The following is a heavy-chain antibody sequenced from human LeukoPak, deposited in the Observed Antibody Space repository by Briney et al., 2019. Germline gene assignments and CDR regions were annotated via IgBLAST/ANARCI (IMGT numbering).Heavy chain of an antibody. V-gene: IGHV4-59*01. CDR3: ARGSQVGYSYGYNYYYGMDV. D-gene: IGHD5-18*01. J-gene: IGHJ6*02. CDR1: GGSISSYY. Sequence: SETLSLTCTVSGGSISSYYWSWIRQPPGKGLEWIGYIYYSGSTNYNPSLKSRVTISVDTSKNQFSLKLSSVTAADTAVYYCARGSQVGYSYGYNYYYGMDVWGQGTTVTVSS. CDR2: IYYSGST.